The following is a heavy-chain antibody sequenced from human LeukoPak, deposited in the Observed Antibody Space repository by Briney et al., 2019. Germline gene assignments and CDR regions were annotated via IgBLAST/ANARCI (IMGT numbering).Heavy chain of an antibody. CDR3: AKGRDSRDFDY. Sequence: GGALRLSCAASGFTLSSYGMHWVRQAPGKGLEWVAVISYDGSNKYYADSVKGRFTISRDNSKNTLHLQMNSLRAEDTAVYYCAKGRDSRDFDYWGQGTLVTVSS. D-gene: IGHD6-13*01. CDR1: GFTLSSYG. V-gene: IGHV3-30*18. J-gene: IGHJ4*02. CDR2: ISYDGSNK.